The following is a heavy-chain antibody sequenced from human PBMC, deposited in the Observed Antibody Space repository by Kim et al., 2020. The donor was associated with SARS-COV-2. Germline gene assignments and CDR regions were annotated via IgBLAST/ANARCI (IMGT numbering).Heavy chain of an antibody. CDR2: ISGSGNYI. CDR1: GFAFSRHS. V-gene: IGHV3-21*01. CDR3: ARVSLGHSISWYYFDF. Sequence: GGSLRLSCAASGFAFSRHSMNWVRQAPGKGLEWISSISGSGNYIFNADSVKGRFTISRDNAKNSLYLQMNSLRADDTAMYYCARVSLGHSISWYYFDFWGQPSLATVSS. J-gene: IGHJ4*02. D-gene: IGHD6-13*01.